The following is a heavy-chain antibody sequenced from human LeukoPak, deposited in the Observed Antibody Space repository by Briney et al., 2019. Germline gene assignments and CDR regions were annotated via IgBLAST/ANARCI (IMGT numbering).Heavy chain of an antibody. CDR2: IKSKTDGGTT. D-gene: IGHD5-12*01. CDR1: GFTFSSYA. V-gene: IGHV3-15*01. Sequence: PGGSLRLSCAASGFTFSSYAMNWVRQAPGKGLEWVGRIKSKTDGGTTDYAAPVKGRFTISRDDSKNTLYLQMNSLKTEDTAVYYCTTDPLDIVATIENFDYWGQGTLVTVSS. J-gene: IGHJ4*02. CDR3: TTDPLDIVATIENFDY.